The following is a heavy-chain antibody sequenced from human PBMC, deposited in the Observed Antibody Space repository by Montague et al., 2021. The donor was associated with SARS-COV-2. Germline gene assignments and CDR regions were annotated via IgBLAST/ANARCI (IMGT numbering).Heavy chain of an antibody. CDR3: ARGTKGNYYYGMDV. D-gene: IGHD2-8*01. CDR1: GFTFSSYA. CDR2: ISYDGSNK. Sequence: SLSLSCSASGFTFSSYAMHWARQAPGKGLEWVAVISYDGSNKYYTDSVKGRFTISRDNSKNTLYLQMNSLRAEDTAVYYCARGTKGNYYYGMDVWGQGTTVTVSS. V-gene: IGHV3-30*04. J-gene: IGHJ6*02.